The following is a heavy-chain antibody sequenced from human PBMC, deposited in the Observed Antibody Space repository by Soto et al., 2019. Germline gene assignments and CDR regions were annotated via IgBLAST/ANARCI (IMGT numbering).Heavy chain of an antibody. CDR1: GFSLSTSGVG. V-gene: IGHV2-5*02. CDR3: AQLPWNQAWRRPPVDN. CDR2: IFWDDDK. J-gene: IGHJ4*02. Sequence: SGPTLVNPTRTLTLTCTFSGFSLSTSGVGVGWIRQPPGKALEWLGIIFWDDDKRYRPSLKRRLTITKDTSKNQLVLTLTKIDPVHTATYSCAQLPWNQAWRRPPVDNRGQGTPVTVAS. D-gene: IGHD1-1*01.